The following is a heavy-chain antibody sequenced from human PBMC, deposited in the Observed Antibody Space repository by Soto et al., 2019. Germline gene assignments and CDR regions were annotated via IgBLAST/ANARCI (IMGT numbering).Heavy chain of an antibody. CDR2: IYHGGTT. D-gene: IGHD6-19*01. CDR1: GYSISNGSY. V-gene: IGHV4-38-2*02. CDR3: ARVHVMVVAGSTFDY. J-gene: IGHJ4*01. Sequence: SETLSLTCTVSGYSISNGSYWAWIRQPPGKGPEWIASIYHGGTTFYNPSLKSRITISVDTSNNQFSLKLTSVTAADTAVYYCARVHVMVVAGSTFDYWGHGTLVTVSS.